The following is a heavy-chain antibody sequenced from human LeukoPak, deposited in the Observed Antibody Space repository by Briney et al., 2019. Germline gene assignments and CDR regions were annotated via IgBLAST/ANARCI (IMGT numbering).Heavy chain of an antibody. Sequence: ASVEVSCKASGGTFSNYIHWVRQAPGQGLEWMGMIYPRDGSTSYAQKFQGRVTVTRDTSTSTVHMELSGLRSEDTAVYYCARDQEGFDCWGQGTLVTVSS. CDR1: GGTFSNY. CDR2: IYPRDGST. CDR3: ARDQEGFDC. V-gene: IGHV1-46*01. J-gene: IGHJ4*02.